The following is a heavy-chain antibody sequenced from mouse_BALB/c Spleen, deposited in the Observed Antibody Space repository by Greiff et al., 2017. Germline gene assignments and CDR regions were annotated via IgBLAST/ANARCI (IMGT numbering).Heavy chain of an antibody. CDR1: GFTFTDYY. J-gene: IGHJ3*01. Sequence: EVKVVESGGGLVQPGGSLRLSCATSGFTFTDYYMSWVRQPPGKALEWLGFIRNKANGYTTEYSASVKGRFTISRDNSQSILYLQMNTLRAEDSATYYCATYGNYVGFAYWGQGTLVTVSA. CDR3: ATYGNYVGFAY. CDR2: IRNKANGYTT. V-gene: IGHV7-3*02. D-gene: IGHD2-1*01.